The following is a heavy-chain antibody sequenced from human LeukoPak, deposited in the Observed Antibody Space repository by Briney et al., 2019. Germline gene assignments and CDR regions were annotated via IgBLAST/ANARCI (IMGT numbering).Heavy chain of an antibody. CDR3: AKSYCTYDVCYITNFDY. CDR1: GFTFSRYA. D-gene: IGHD2-8*01. J-gene: IGHJ4*02. Sequence: PGGSLRLSCAASGFTFSRYAMSWVRQAPGKGLNWVSAISLSGGDTYYADSVKGRFTISRDNSKNTVYLQMNSLRAEDTAVYYCAKSYCTYDVCYITNFDYGGQGTLVTVS. CDR2: ISLSGGDT. V-gene: IGHV3-23*01.